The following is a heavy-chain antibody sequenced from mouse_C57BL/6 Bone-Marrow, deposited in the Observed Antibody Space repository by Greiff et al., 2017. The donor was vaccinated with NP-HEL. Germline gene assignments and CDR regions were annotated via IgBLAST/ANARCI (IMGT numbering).Heavy chain of an antibody. CDR1: GYSITSGYY. V-gene: IGHV3-6*01. D-gene: IGHD1-1*01. Sequence: EVKVEESGPGLVKPSQSLSLTCSVTGYSITSGYYWNWIRQFPGNKLEWMGYISYDGSNNYNPSLKNRISITRDTSKNQFFLKLNSVTTEDTATYYCARGGYYGSREYYFDYWGQGTTLTVSS. J-gene: IGHJ2*01. CDR3: ARGGYYGSREYYFDY. CDR2: ISYDGSN.